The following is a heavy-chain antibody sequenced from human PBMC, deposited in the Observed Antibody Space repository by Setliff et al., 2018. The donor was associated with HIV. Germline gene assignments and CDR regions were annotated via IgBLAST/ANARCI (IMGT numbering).Heavy chain of an antibody. J-gene: IGHJ4*02. Sequence: SVKVSCKASGGTFSSYVINWVRQAPGQGLEWMGGAIPMLGIANHVHKFQGRVTITADKSTSTAYMELNSLRSEDTAVYYCARSSYYDVNSPFDYWGQGARVTVSS. CDR1: GGTFSSYV. D-gene: IGHD3-16*01. CDR2: AIPMLGIA. CDR3: ARSSYYDVNSPFDY. V-gene: IGHV1-69*10.